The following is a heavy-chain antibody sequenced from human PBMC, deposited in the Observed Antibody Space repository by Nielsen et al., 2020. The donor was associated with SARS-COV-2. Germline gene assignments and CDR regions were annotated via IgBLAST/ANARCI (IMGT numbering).Heavy chain of an antibody. CDR2: IYSGGRT. CDR1: GFTFSSYS. Sequence: GESLKISCAASGFTFSSYSMNWVRQTPGKGLEWVSVIYSGGRTYYADSVKGRFTISRDNSKNTLYLQMKSLRAEDTAVYYCARDLGGVLVGYCTSTSCNKSPLGMDVWGQGTMVTVSS. D-gene: IGHD2-2*01. CDR3: ARDLGGVLVGYCTSTSCNKSPLGMDV. V-gene: IGHV3-53*01. J-gene: IGHJ6*02.